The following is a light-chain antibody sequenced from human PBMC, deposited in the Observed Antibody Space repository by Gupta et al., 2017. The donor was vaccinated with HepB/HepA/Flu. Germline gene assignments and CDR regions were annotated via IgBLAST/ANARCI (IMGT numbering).Light chain of an antibody. CDR1: QSLRHSNGYNY. J-gene: IGKJ2*01. Sequence: EIVMTQSPFSLPVSPGEPASISCRSSQSLRHSNGYNYLDWYLQKPGQAPQLLIYLGSILVSGVTDRFSGSGQGTDVTLKISRVEAEDVGVYYCMQFLQTHPRNTFGQGTKLEIK. CDR3: MQFLQTHPRNT. V-gene: IGKV2-28*01. CDR2: LGS.